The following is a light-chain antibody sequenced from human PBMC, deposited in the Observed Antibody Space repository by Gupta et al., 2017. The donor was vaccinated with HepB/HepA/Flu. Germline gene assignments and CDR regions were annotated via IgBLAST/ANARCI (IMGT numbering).Light chain of an antibody. CDR2: DVS. CDR1: SSDVGDYKN. J-gene: IGLJ2*01. Sequence: QSALTQPASVSGSPGPSITISCTGTSSDVGDYKNVSWYQHHPGKAPKLMIFDVSYRPSGVSNRFSGSKSGNMASLTISGLQAEDEADYYCSSYTSSDTVVFGGGTKLTVL. CDR3: SSYTSSDTVV. V-gene: IGLV2-14*03.